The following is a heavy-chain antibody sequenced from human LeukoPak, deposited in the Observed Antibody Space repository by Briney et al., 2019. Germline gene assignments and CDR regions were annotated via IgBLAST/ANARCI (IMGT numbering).Heavy chain of an antibody. D-gene: IGHD4-23*01. J-gene: IGHJ1*01. CDR1: GFTFSSYA. CDR3: AGGYGGNSGKLQH. V-gene: IGHV3-64*01. CDR2: ISSNGGST. Sequence: GGSLRLSCAASGFTFSSYAMHWVRQAPGKGREYVSAISSNGGSTYYANSVKGRFTISRDNSKNTLYLQMGSLRAEDMAVYYCAGGYGGNSGKLQHWGQGTLVTVSS.